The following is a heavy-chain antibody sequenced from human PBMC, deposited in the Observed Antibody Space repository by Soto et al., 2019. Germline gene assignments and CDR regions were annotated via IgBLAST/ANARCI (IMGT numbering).Heavy chain of an antibody. CDR1: GYSFTSYG. V-gene: IGHV1-18*04. CDR2: ITAENGNT. Sequence: QIQLVQSGAEVKKPGASVKVSCKASGYSFTSYGITWVRQAPGQGPEWLGWITAENGNTNYAQEFQGSGTMTTDTSTNTAYMALRALRSDDTAVYYCARVVLEWLPTSGFDYWGQGTLVTVSS. J-gene: IGHJ4*02. D-gene: IGHD3-3*01. CDR3: ARVVLEWLPTSGFDY.